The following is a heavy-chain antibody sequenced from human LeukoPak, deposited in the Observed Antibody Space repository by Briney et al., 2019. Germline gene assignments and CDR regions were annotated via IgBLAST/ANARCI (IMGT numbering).Heavy chain of an antibody. CDR1: GYTFTTYY. V-gene: IGHV1-46*01. D-gene: IGHD3-16*01. Sequence: ASVKVSCKASGYTFTTYYMHWVRQALGQGLEWMGVISPSGGSASYAQKFQGRVTVTRDTSTSTVYMELSSLRSEDTAVYYCARGAGGVDYWGQGTLVTVSS. J-gene: IGHJ4*02. CDR3: ARGAGGVDY. CDR2: ISPSGGSA.